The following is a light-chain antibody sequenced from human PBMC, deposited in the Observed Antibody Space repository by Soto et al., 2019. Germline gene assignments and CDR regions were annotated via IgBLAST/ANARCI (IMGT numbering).Light chain of an antibody. V-gene: IGKV3-20*01. Sequence: VLTQSPGTLSLSPGDRVTISCRASQSVSSTYLGWYQQKPGQAPRLLIYGASSRATGIPDRFSGSGSGTDFTLTISRLEPDDFAVYYCQPSTTSPWTFGQGTKVEIK. CDR1: QSVSSTY. CDR3: QPSTTSPWT. CDR2: GAS. J-gene: IGKJ1*01.